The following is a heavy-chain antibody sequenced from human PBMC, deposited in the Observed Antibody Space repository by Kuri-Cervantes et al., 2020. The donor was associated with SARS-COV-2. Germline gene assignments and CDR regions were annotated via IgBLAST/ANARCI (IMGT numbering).Heavy chain of an antibody. CDR3: ARGRVGVQDF. CDR2: TSYDGTSK. J-gene: IGHJ4*02. V-gene: IGHV3-30-3*01. Sequence: GGSLRLSCAASGFTFNNYAMHWVRQTPGEGLEWVAITSYDGTSKYYADSVKGRFTISRDNSKNTLYLQMNNLGGDDTAVYFCARGRVGVQDFWGQGTLVTVSS. CDR1: GFTFNNYA. D-gene: IGHD2-21*01.